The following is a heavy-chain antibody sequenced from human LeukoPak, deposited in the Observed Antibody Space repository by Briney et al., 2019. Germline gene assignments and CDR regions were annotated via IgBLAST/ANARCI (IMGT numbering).Heavy chain of an antibody. Sequence: SETLSLTCTVSTGSMSSYIWSWVRQPTGKGLEWIGYIYSNGNTNYNPSLKSRVTISVDTSKKQFSVRLSSVTAADTAVYYCARLADFYYFYTDVWGKGTTVTVSS. CDR1: TGSMSSYI. CDR2: IYSNGNT. J-gene: IGHJ6*03. V-gene: IGHV4-4*09. CDR3: ARLADFYYFYTDV.